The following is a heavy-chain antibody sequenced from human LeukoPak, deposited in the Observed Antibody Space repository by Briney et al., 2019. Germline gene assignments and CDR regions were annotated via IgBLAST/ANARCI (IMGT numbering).Heavy chain of an antibody. J-gene: IGHJ6*03. D-gene: IGHD3-16*01. CDR1: GFIFNSYD. Sequence: GGSLGLSCAASGFIFNSYDMDWVRQAPGKGLEWVASISTYSTYIKYGDSVKGRFTISRDNANSSLSLQMNSLKVEDTAVYYCVREGGPYSHYYYMDVWGKGTTVAVSS. CDR2: ISTYSTYI. V-gene: IGHV3-21*01. CDR3: VREGGPYSHYYYMDV.